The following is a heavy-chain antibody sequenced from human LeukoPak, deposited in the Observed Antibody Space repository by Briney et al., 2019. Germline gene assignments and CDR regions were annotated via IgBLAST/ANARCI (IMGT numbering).Heavy chain of an antibody. V-gene: IGHV4-59*01. D-gene: IGHD3-16*01. J-gene: IGHJ4*02. CDR1: GGSINNYY. Sequence: SETLSLTCTVSGGSINNYYWSWIRQPPGKGLEWIGYIYYSGSTNHNPSLKGRVTVSVDTSKNQFSLKLYSVTTADTAVYYCSRWGHTHDYWGQGTLVTVSS. CDR3: SRWGHTHDY. CDR2: IYYSGST.